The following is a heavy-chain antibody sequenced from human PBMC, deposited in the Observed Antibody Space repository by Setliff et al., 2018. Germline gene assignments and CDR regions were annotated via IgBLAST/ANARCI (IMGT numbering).Heavy chain of an antibody. D-gene: IGHD1-20*01. V-gene: IGHV1-2*02. CDR2: ISPHTGNT. CDR3: ARRAFIETITGYCFDL. J-gene: IGHJ4*02. Sequence: GASVKVSCKASGYNFPGYYLHWVRQAPGKGLEWTGWISPHTGNTQYAQKFQGRVTMTRDTSISTAYMELSSLRSNDTAFYYCARRAFIETITGYCFDLWGQGTQVTVSS. CDR1: GYNFPGYY.